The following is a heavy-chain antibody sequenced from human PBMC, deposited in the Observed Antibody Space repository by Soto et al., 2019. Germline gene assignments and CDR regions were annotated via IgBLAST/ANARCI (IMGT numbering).Heavy chain of an antibody. CDR2: IYYSGRT. J-gene: IGHJ4*02. V-gene: IGHV4-59*01. CDR1: GGSISDYQ. CDR3: ARMRGLGEISPYLDY. D-gene: IGHD3-16*01. Sequence: SETLSLTCSISGGSISDYQWNWIRQPPGKGLEWIGYIYYSGRTNYNPSLKSRLTISLDTSTRQFSLRLRSATAADTAVYYCARMRGLGEISPYLDYWGQGALVTVSS.